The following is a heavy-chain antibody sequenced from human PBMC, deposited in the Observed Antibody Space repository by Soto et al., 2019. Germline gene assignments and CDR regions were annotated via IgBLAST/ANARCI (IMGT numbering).Heavy chain of an antibody. Sequence: GSLRLSCAASGFTFSSYAMSWVRQAPGKGLEWVSAISGSGGSTYYADSVKGRFTISRDNSKNTLYLQMNSLRAEDTAVYYCAKDSARVYYDSSGYYPPNWFDPWGQGTLVTVSS. J-gene: IGHJ5*02. CDR3: AKDSARVYYDSSGYYPPNWFDP. CDR1: GFTFSSYA. CDR2: ISGSGGST. V-gene: IGHV3-23*01. D-gene: IGHD3-22*01.